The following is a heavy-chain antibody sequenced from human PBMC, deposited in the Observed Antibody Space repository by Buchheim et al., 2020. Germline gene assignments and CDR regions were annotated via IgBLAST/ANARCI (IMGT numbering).Heavy chain of an antibody. CDR2: IYYSGST. CDR3: ARDKGLLWFGELSDYGMDV. J-gene: IGHJ6*02. D-gene: IGHD3-10*01. Sequence: QLQLQESGPGLVKPSQTLSLTCTVSGGSISSGDYYWSWIRQPPGKGLEWIGYIYYSGSTYYNPSLKSRVTISVDTSKNQFSLKLSSVTAADTAVYYCARDKGLLWFGELSDYGMDVWGQGTT. V-gene: IGHV4-30-4*01. CDR1: GGSISSGDYY.